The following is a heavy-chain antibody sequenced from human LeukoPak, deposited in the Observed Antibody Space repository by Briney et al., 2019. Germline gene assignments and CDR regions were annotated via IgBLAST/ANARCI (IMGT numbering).Heavy chain of an antibody. CDR1: GGSFSGYY. D-gene: IGHD3-10*01. CDR2: INHSGST. V-gene: IGHV4-34*01. Sequence: SETLSLTCAVYGGSFSGYYWSWIRQPPGKGLEWIGEINHSGSTNYNPSLKSRVTISVDTSKNQFSLKLSSVTAADTAVYYCARKPHYYGSGSYPRGFDYWGQGTLVTVSS. J-gene: IGHJ4*02. CDR3: ARKPHYYGSGSYPRGFDY.